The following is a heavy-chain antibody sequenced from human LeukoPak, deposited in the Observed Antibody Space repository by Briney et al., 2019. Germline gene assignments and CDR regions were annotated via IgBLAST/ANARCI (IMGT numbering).Heavy chain of an antibody. Sequence: GGSLRLSCAASGFTFSSYAMSWVRQAPGKGLEWGSAISGSGGSTYYADSVKGRFTISRDNSKNTLYLQMNRLRAEDTAVYYCAKGVDFSSGWYDGYFDYWGQGTLVTVSS. CDR3: AKGVDFSSGWYDGYFDY. CDR1: GFTFSSYA. CDR2: ISGSGGST. D-gene: IGHD6-19*01. J-gene: IGHJ4*02. V-gene: IGHV3-23*01.